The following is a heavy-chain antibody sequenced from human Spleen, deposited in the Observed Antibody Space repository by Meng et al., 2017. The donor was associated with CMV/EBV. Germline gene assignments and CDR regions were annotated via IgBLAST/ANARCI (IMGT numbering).Heavy chain of an antibody. V-gene: IGHV1-2*02. J-gene: IGHJ5*02. CDR1: GYTFTGHF. Sequence: ASVKVSCKASGYTFTGHFMHWVRQAPGQGLEWMGWIHPNTGVTNYAQNFQGRVTMTRDTSISTLYVELSSLRPDDTAVYYCARGSTVGAWWGWFDPWGQGTRVTVSS. CDR3: ARGSTVGAWWGWFDP. D-gene: IGHD1-26*01. CDR2: IHPNTGVT.